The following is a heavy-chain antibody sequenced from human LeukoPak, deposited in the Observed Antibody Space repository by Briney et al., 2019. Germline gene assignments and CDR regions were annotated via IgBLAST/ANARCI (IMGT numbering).Heavy chain of an antibody. CDR3: ARDSGVWGSYRTSAFDI. CDR1: GGTFSSYA. V-gene: IGHV1-69*05. D-gene: IGHD3-16*02. Sequence: ASVKVSCKASGGTFSSYAISWVRQAPGQGLEWMGGIISIFGTANYAQKFQGRVTITTDESTSTAYMELSSLRSEDTAVYYCARDSGVWGSYRTSAFDIWGQGTMVTVSS. J-gene: IGHJ3*02. CDR2: IISIFGTA.